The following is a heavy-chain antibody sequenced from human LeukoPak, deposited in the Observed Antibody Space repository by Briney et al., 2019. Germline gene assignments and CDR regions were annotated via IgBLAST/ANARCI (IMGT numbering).Heavy chain of an antibody. D-gene: IGHD3-22*01. V-gene: IGHV4-39*07. Sequence: SETLSLTCTVSGGSISSSSYYWGWIRQPPGKGLEWIGSIYYSGSTYYNPSLKSRVTISVDTSKNQFSLKLSSVTAADTAVYYCARDDSSGYYPGYFDYWGQGTLVTVSS. J-gene: IGHJ4*02. CDR2: IYYSGST. CDR3: ARDDSSGYYPGYFDY. CDR1: GGSISSSSYY.